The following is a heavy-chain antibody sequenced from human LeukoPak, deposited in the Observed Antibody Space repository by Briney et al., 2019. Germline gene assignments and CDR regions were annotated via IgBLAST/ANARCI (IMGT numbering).Heavy chain of an antibody. J-gene: IGHJ2*01. D-gene: IGHD6-13*01. CDR2: INTDGSST. Sequence: GGSLRLSCAASGFTFSSYWMHWVRQAPGKGLVWVSRINTDGSSTSYADSVKGRFTISRDNAKNTLYLQMNSLRAEDTAVYYCASEERYSSSWYPWYFDLWGRGTLVTVSS. CDR1: GFTFSSYW. V-gene: IGHV3-74*01. CDR3: ASEERYSSSWYPWYFDL.